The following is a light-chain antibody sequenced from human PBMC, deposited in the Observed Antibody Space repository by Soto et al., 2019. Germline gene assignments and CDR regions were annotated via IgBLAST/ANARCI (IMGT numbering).Light chain of an antibody. Sequence: QSALTQTRSVSGSPGQSVTISCTGTSSDVGRYNHVSWYQHHPGKAPKVTIYDVTERPSGVPDRFSGSKSGNTASLTISGLQAEDEADYYCCSFAASYTLVFGGGTKLTVL. CDR3: CSFAASYTLV. CDR2: DVT. V-gene: IGLV2-11*01. CDR1: SSDVGRYNH. J-gene: IGLJ3*02.